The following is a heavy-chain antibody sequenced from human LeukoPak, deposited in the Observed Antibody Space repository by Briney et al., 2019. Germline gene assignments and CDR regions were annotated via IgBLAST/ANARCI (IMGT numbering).Heavy chain of an antibody. J-gene: IGHJ5*02. Sequence: GGCLRLFCAASGFAFSNYEMNWVRRAPGKGLEWVSYISPSGGTITYADSVKGRFTISRDNAKNSLYLQMNSLGAEDTAVYYCVRVRYCSSTNCHGGWFDPWGQGTLVTVSS. D-gene: IGHD2-2*01. CDR3: VRVRYCSSTNCHGGWFDP. V-gene: IGHV3-48*03. CDR1: GFAFSNYE. CDR2: ISPSGGTI.